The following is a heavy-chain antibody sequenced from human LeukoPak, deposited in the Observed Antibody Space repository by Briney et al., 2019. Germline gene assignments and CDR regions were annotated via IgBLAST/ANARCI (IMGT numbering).Heavy chain of an antibody. CDR3: AKSGLNRFDY. CDR1: GFTFSSYG. D-gene: IGHD2-15*01. Sequence: GGSLRLSCAASGFTFSSYGMHWVRQATRKGLEWVSAIGTAGDTYYPGSVKGRFTISRDNSKNTLYLQMNSLRAEDTAVYYCAKSGLNRFDYWGQGTLVTVSS. J-gene: IGHJ4*02. V-gene: IGHV3-13*01. CDR2: IGTAGDT.